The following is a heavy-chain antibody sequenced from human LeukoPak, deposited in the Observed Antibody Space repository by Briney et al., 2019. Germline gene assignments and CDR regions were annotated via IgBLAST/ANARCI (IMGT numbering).Heavy chain of an antibody. V-gene: IGHV3-30*01. CDR2: ISYGGDNK. Sequence: GGSLRLTCAASGFTFSSYAMHWVRQAPGKGLEWVAVISYGGDNKYYADSVKGRFTISRDNSKNTLYLQMNSLRAEDTAVYYCARDFEAHDLRPIGYWGQGTLVTVSS. CDR1: GFTFSSYA. CDR3: ARDFEAHDLRPIGY. J-gene: IGHJ4*02. D-gene: IGHD3-3*01.